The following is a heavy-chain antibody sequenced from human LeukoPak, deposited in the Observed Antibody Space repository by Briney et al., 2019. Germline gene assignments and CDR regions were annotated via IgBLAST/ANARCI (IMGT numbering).Heavy chain of an antibody. D-gene: IGHD2-15*01. Sequence: PGGSLRLSCAASGFTFSIHGMNWVRQAPGKGLEWVAVVWYDGSNRYSADSVKGRFTISRDNSKNTVYLQMNSLRAEDTAVYYCARDTGWSVVLGAFDIWGQGTMVTVSS. CDR3: ARDTGWSVVLGAFDI. V-gene: IGHV3-33*08. J-gene: IGHJ3*02. CDR1: GFTFSIHG. CDR2: VWYDGSNR.